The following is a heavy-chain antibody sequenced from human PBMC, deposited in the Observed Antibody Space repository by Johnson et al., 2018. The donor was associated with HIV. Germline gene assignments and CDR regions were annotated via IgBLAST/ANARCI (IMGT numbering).Heavy chain of an antibody. D-gene: IGHD2/OR15-2a*01. CDR3: AKHNGNSLYW. CDR2: ISYDGSDK. V-gene: IGHV3-30*07. Sequence: QVQLVESGGGVVQPGRSLRLSCAASGFTFSSYAMHWVRQAPAKGLEWVAVISYDGSDKDYADSVKGRFTISRDNSKNTLYLQMDSLRAEDTAVYYCAKHNGNSLYW. J-gene: IGHJ2*01. CDR1: GFTFSSYA.